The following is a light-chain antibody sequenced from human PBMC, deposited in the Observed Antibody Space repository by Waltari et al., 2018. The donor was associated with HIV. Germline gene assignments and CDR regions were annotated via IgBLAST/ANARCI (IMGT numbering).Light chain of an antibody. CDR2: EGS. V-gene: IGLV2-23*03. J-gene: IGLJ1*01. Sequence: QSALTQPASVSGSPGQSITIPCPGTNSDVGSYNLASWYQQHPGKAPKLMIYEGSKRPSGVSNRFSGSKSGNTASLTISGLQAEDEADYFCCSYAGSNTFVFGTGTKVTVL. CDR3: CSYAGSNTFV. CDR1: NSDVGSYNL.